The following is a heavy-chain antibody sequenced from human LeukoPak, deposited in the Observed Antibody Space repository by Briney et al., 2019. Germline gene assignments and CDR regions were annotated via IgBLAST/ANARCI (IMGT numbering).Heavy chain of an antibody. J-gene: IGHJ4*02. CDR1: GFTFNIYW. V-gene: IGHV3-7*01. Sequence: GGSLRLSCAASGFTFNIYWMSWVRQTPGKGLEWVANINQDGSEKYYVDSVKGRFTISRDNARNSLYLQMNSLRTEDTSVYYCAPHCSSASCPDYWGQGTLVTVSS. D-gene: IGHD2-2*01. CDR2: INQDGSEK. CDR3: APHCSSASCPDY.